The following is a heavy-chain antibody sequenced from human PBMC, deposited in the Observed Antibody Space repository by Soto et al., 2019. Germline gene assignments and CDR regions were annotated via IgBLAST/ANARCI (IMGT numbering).Heavy chain of an antibody. V-gene: IGHV3-30-3*01. CDR3: ARDRAVVTAITPGYFDY. CDR1: GFTFSSYA. CDR2: ISYDGSNK. Sequence: QVQLVESGGGVVQPGRSLRLSCAASGFTFSSYAMHWVRQAPGKGLEWVAVISYDGSNKYYADSVKGRFTISRDNSKNTLYLQMNSLRAEDTAVYYCARDRAVVTAITPGYFDYWGQGTLVTVSS. J-gene: IGHJ4*02. D-gene: IGHD2-21*02.